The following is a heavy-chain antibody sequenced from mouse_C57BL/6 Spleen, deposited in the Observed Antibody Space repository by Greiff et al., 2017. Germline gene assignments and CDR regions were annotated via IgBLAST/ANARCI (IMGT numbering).Heavy chain of an antibody. V-gene: IGHV1-26*01. Sequence: EVQLQQSGPELVKPGASVKISCKASGYTFTDYYMNWVKQSHGKSLEWIGDINPNNGGTSYNQKFKGKATLTVDKSSSTAYMELRSLTSEDSAVYYCARVYDYLYYFDYWGQGTTLTVSS. CDR1: GYTFTDYY. CDR2: INPNNGGT. D-gene: IGHD2-4*01. J-gene: IGHJ2*01. CDR3: ARVYDYLYYFDY.